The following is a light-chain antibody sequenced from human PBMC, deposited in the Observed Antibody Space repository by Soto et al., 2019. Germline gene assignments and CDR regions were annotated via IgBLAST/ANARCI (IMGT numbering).Light chain of an antibody. V-gene: IGLV2-11*01. Sequence: QSALTQPRSVSGSPGQSVTIACIGTSSDVGGYNYVSWYQQHPGKAPKLMIYDVSKRPSGVPDRFSGSNSGNTSSLTISGPQADYEAYYNCSSYAGRDTEVFGGRTKATVL. J-gene: IGLJ2*01. CDR2: DVS. CDR3: SSYAGRDTEV. CDR1: SSDVGGYNY.